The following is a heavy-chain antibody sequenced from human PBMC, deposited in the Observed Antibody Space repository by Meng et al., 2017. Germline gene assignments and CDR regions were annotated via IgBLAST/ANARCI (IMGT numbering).Heavy chain of an antibody. D-gene: IGHD3-22*01. Sequence: GESLKISCAASGSTFSSYAMHWVRQAPGKGLEWVAVISYDGSNKYYADSVKGRFTISRDNSKNTLYLQMNSLRAEDTAVYYCACNYYDSSGYGDYWGQGTLVTVSS. CDR2: ISYDGSNK. CDR3: ACNYYDSSGYGDY. V-gene: IGHV3-30*04. CDR1: GSTFSSYA. J-gene: IGHJ4*02.